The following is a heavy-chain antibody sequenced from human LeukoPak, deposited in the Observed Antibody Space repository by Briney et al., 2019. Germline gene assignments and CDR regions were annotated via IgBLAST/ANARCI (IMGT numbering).Heavy chain of an antibody. D-gene: IGHD3-10*01. V-gene: IGHV3-48*03. CDR1: GFTFSSYE. Sequence: PGGSLRLSCAASGFTFSSYEMNWVRQAPGKGLEGVSYISSSGSTIYYADSVKGRFTISRDNAKNSLYLQMNSLRAEDTAVYYCARERYYGSGSSPLGYWGQGTLVTVSS. CDR3: ARERYYGSGSSPLGY. CDR2: ISSSGSTI. J-gene: IGHJ4*02.